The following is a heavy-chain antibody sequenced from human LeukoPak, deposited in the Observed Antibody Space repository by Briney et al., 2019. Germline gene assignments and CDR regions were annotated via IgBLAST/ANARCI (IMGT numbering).Heavy chain of an antibody. CDR2: ISYDGSNK. CDR1: GFTFSSYG. Sequence: GRSLRLSCAASGFTFSSYGMHWVRQAPGKGLEWVAVISYDGSNKYYADSVKGRFTISRDNSKNTLYLQMNSLRAEDTAVYYCAKDRADIVATYFDYWGQGILVTVSS. J-gene: IGHJ4*02. D-gene: IGHD5-12*01. V-gene: IGHV3-30*18. CDR3: AKDRADIVATYFDY.